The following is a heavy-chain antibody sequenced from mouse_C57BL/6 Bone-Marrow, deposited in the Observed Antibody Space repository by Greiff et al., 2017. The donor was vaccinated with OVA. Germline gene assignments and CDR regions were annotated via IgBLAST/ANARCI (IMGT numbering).Heavy chain of an antibody. CDR3: ARKNGNYGAMDY. D-gene: IGHD2-1*01. CDR1: GYSITSGYY. Sequence: EVQLKESGPGLVKPSQSLSLTCSVTGYSITSGYYWNWIRQFPGNKLEWMGYISYDGSNNYNPSLKNRISITRDTSKNQFFLKLKSVTTEDTATYYCARKNGNYGAMDYWGQGTSVTVSS. V-gene: IGHV3-6*01. J-gene: IGHJ4*01. CDR2: ISYDGSN.